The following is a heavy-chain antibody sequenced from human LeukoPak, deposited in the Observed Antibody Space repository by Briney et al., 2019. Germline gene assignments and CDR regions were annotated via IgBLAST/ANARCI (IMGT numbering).Heavy chain of an antibody. CDR3: ARQLTTVTADY. CDR2: IYYSGIT. V-gene: IGHV4-39*01. Sequence: SETLSLTCTVSGGSISSSSYYWGWIRQPPGTGLEWIGSIYYSGITYYNPSLKSRVTISVDTSKNQFSLKLSSVTAADTAVYYCARQLTTVTADYWGQGTLVTVSS. CDR1: GGSISSSSYY. D-gene: IGHD4-17*01. J-gene: IGHJ4*02.